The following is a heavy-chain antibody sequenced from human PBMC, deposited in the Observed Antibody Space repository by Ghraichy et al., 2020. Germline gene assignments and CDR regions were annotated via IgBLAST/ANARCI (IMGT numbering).Heavy chain of an antibody. CDR2: ISYDGIYT. Sequence: GESLNISCAASGFTFSSYAMPCVRQAPGKGLEWVAVISYDGIYTYFADSVKGRFTISRDNSKNTLYLQMNSLRPDDTAVYYCTRDAYCGGDCYFHWYFDLWGRGTLVTVAS. D-gene: IGHD2-21*02. CDR1: GFTFSSYA. CDR3: TRDAYCGGDCYFHWYFDL. J-gene: IGHJ2*01. V-gene: IGHV3-30*04.